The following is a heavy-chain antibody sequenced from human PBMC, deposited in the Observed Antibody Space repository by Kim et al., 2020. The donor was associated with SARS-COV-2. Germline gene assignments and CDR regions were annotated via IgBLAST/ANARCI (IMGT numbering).Heavy chain of an antibody. CDR3: ARSRFFDC. J-gene: IGHJ4*02. V-gene: IGHV3-23*01. CDR1: GFTFSSSA. CDR2: ISDSGGRT. Sequence: EGSLRLSCAASGFTFSSSAVSWVRLAPGKGLEWVSSISDSGGRTYYADSVRGRFTISRDNSKNTLYLQMNSLRAEDTAVYYCARSRFFDCWGQGTLVTVS.